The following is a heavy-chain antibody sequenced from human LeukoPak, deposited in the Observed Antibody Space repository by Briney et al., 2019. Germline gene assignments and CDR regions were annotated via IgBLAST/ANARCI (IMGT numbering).Heavy chain of an antibody. CDR3: ARSSTADFDL. CDR2: IYRTGAT. J-gene: IGHJ2*01. CDR1: GGSFSSGGYP. Sequence: PSQTLSLTCAVFGGSFSSGGYPCCWLRQPPGKGLEWIGYIYRTGATYYNPSLKSRVSTSVDKSKNLLSLHLTSVTAADTAVYYCARSSTADFDLWGRGTLVSVSS. V-gene: IGHV4-30-2*01. D-gene: IGHD2-2*01.